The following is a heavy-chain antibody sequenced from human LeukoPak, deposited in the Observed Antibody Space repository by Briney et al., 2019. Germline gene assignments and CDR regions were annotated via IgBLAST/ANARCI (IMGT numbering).Heavy chain of an antibody. CDR3: AKDPRRRDGYNQFDY. J-gene: IGHJ4*02. CDR1: GYTFTSYD. V-gene: IGHV1-69*13. CDR2: IIPIFGTA. D-gene: IGHD5-24*01. Sequence: VASVKVSCKASGYTFTSYDINWVRQATGQGLEWMGGIIPIFGTANYAQKFQGRVTITADESTSTAYMELSSLRAEDTAVYYCAKDPRRRDGYNQFDYWGQGTLVTVSS.